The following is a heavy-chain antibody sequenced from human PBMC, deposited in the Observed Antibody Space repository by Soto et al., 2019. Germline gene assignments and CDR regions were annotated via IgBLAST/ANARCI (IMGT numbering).Heavy chain of an antibody. J-gene: IGHJ5*02. D-gene: IGHD2-8*01. CDR2: IIPIFGTA. CDR3: AREQSDIVLMVYATGWFDP. CDR1: GGTFSSYA. Sequence: ASVKVSCKASGGTFSSYAISWVRQAPGQGLEWMGGIIPIFGTANYAQKFQGSVTITADESTSTAYMELSSLRSEDTAVYYCAREQSDIVLMVYATGWFDPWGQGTLVTVSS. V-gene: IGHV1-69*13.